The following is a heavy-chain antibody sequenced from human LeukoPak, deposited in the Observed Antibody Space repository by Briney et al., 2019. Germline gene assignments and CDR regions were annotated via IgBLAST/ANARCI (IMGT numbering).Heavy chain of an antibody. Sequence: PGGSLRLSCAASGFTLIDHAMHWVRQTPEKGLEWVSGIFWNGGRADYGDSVKGRFTVSRDNAKNSLYLQMDRLRAEDTAIYYCIKDIRPGGMDVWGQGTTVTVSS. V-gene: IGHV3-9*01. CDR3: IKDIRPGGMDV. CDR2: IFWNGGRA. CDR1: GFTLIDHA. D-gene: IGHD1-14*01. J-gene: IGHJ6*02.